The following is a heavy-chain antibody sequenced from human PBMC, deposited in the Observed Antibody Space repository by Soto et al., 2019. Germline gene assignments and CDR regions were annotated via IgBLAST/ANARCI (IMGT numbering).Heavy chain of an antibody. V-gene: IGHV3-21*01. J-gene: IGHJ4*02. CDR1: GFTFSSYS. D-gene: IGHD4-17*01. CDR2: ISSSSSYI. CDR3: APGCRDYGPDCAPAWDY. Sequence: TGGSLRLSCAASGFTFSSYSMNWVRQAPGKGLEWVSSISSSSSYIYYADSVKGRFTISRDNAKNSLYLQMNSLRAEDTAVYYCAPGCRDYGPDCAPAWDYWGQGTLVTVSS.